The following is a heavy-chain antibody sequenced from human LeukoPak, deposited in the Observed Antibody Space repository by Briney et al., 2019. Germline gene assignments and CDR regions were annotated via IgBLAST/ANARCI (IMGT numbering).Heavy chain of an antibody. CDR3: ARILNFYDTTGPVFDY. V-gene: IGHV4-39*07. Sequence: SETLSLTCTVSGGSISSSSYYWGWIRQPPGKGLEWIGSIYYSGSTNYNPSLKSRVTISVDTSKNQFSLKLSSVTAADTAVYYCARILNFYDTTGPVFDYWGQGTLVTVSS. CDR2: IYYSGST. J-gene: IGHJ4*02. D-gene: IGHD3-22*01. CDR1: GGSISSSSYY.